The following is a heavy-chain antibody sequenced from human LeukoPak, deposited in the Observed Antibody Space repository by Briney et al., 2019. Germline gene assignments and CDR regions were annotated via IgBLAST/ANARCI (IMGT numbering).Heavy chain of an antibody. V-gene: IGHV3-30*18. D-gene: IGHD4-11*01. CDR1: GFTFSSYG. J-gene: IGHJ4*02. CDR3: AKGYSNYCDY. CDR2: ISYDGSNK. Sequence: GRSLRLSCAASGFTFSSYGMHWVRQAPGKGLEWVAVISYDGSNKYYADSVKGRFTISRDNSKNTLYLQMNSLRAEDTAVYYCAKGYSNYCDYWGQGTLVTVSS.